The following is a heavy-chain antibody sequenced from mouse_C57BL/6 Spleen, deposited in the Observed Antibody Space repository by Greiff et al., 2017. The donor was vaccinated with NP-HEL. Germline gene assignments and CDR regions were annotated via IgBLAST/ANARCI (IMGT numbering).Heavy chain of an antibody. D-gene: IGHD2-5*01. J-gene: IGHJ3*01. CDR1: GYSITSGYY. Sequence: DVHLVESGPGLVKPSQSLSLTCSVTGYSITSGYYWNWIRQFPGNKLEWMGYISYDGSNNYNPSLKNRISITRDTSKNQFSLKLNSVTTEDTATYYCARAAYYSNYEGFAYWGQGTLVTVSA. CDR3: ARAAYYSNYEGFAY. CDR2: ISYDGSN. V-gene: IGHV3-6*01.